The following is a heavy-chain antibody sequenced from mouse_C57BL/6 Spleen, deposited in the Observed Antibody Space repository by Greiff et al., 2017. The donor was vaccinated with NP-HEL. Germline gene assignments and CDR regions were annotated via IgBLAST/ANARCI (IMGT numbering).Heavy chain of an antibody. J-gene: IGHJ2*01. Sequence: VHLVESGAELARPGASVKLSCKASGYTFTSYGISWVKQRTGQGLEWIGEIYPRSGNTYYNEKFKGKATLTADKSSSTAYMELRSLTSEDSAVYFCARSPTGTGGDYWGQGTTLTVSS. V-gene: IGHV1-81*01. D-gene: IGHD4-1*02. CDR2: IYPRSGNT. CDR1: GYTFTSYG. CDR3: ARSPTGTGGDY.